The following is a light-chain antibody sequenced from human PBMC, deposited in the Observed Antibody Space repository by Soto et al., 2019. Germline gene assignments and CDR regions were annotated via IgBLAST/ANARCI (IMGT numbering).Light chain of an antibody. J-gene: IGKJ1*01. Sequence: EIVMTQSPATLSVSPGERTTLSCRASQSVSRILAWYQQKPGQAPRLLIYGASTRATGIPVRFSGSGSGTEFTLTLSSRQSEDFAVYYCQQYDKWPPTFGQGTKVEIK. CDR3: QQYDKWPPT. CDR1: QSVSRI. CDR2: GAS. V-gene: IGKV3-15*01.